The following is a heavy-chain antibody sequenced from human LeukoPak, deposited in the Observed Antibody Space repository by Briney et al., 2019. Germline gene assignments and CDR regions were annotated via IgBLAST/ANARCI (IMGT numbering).Heavy chain of an antibody. Sequence: GGSLRLSCAASGFTFSSYWMHWVRQAPGKGLLWVSRINIDGRSASYAPSVTGRFTMSRDNAKNTLYLQMNSLRAEDTAVYYCVRDVWGDRDGFFEYWGQGTLVTVSS. CDR3: VRDVWGDRDGFFEY. V-gene: IGHV3-74*01. CDR2: INIDGRSA. D-gene: IGHD2-21*01. CDR1: GFTFSSYW. J-gene: IGHJ4*02.